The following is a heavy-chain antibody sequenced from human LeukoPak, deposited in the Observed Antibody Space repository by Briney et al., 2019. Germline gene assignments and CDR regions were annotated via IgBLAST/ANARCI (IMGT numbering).Heavy chain of an antibody. CDR2: IDFSGSTI. CDR1: GFTFSSYE. D-gene: IGHD6-6*01. V-gene: IGHV3-48*03. J-gene: IGHJ6*03. Sequence: GGSLRLSCAASGFTFSSYEMNWVRQAPGKGLEWVSYIDFSGSTINYADSVKGRFTISRDNAKNSLYLQMNSLRAEDTAVYYCARGHVVRGSSSEYYYYYMDVWGKGTTVTVSS. CDR3: ARGHVVRGSSSEYYYYYMDV.